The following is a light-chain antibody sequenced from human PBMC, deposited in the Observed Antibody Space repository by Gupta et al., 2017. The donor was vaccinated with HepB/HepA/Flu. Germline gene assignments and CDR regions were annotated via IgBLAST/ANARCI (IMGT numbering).Light chain of an antibody. V-gene: IGKV3-15*01. CDR3: QQYNAWPLT. Sequence: EIVMTQSPATLSVSPGERATLSCRASQSVTSKLAWYQQKPGQAPRLLIYGASARATGIPARFSDSGSGTEFTLTISSLQSEDFAVYHCQQYNAWPLTFGQGTRLEIK. CDR1: QSVTSK. CDR2: GAS. J-gene: IGKJ5*01.